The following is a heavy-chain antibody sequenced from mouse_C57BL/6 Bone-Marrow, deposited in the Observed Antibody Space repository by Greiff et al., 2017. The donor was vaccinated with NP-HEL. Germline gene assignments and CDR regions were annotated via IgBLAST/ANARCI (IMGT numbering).Heavy chain of an antibody. J-gene: IGHJ4*01. V-gene: IGHV3-1*01. CDR1: GYSITSGYD. Sequence: EVQRVESGPGLVKPSQSLSLTCTVTGYSITSGYDWHWIRHSPGNKLEWMGYISYSGSTNYNPSLKSRISITHDTSKNHFFLKLKSVTTEDTATDYCARENGTSMDYWGQGTSVTVSS. CDR2: ISYSGST. D-gene: IGHD1-1*01. CDR3: ARENGTSMDY.